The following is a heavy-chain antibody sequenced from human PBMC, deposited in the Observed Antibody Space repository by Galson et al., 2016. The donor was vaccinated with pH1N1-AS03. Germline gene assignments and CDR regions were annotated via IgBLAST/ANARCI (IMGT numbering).Heavy chain of an antibody. CDR3: ARDGDIVIVPSAIDYYGMDV. Sequence: SVKVSCKASGYKFTSYGVSWVRQAPGQGLEWMGWISGYNINAKYAEKFQGRVTLTTDKSTSTAYMELRSLTSDETAVYFCARDGDIVIVPSAIDYYGMDVWGQGTTVTVSS. V-gene: IGHV1-18*01. D-gene: IGHD2-2*01. CDR2: ISGYNINA. CDR1: GYKFTSYG. J-gene: IGHJ6*02.